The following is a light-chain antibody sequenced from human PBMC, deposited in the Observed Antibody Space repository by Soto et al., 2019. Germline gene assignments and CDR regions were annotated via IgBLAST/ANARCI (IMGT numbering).Light chain of an antibody. J-gene: IGLJ1*01. CDR1: NSDVGGYIY. CDR3: CSYAVNYTYV. CDR2: DVS. Sequence: QSVLTQPRSVSGSPRQSVTISCTGTNSDVGGYIYVSWYQQHPGKAPKLIMFDVSKRPSGVPDRFSGSKSDNTASLTISGLQAEDEADYFCCSYAVNYTYVFGTGTKLTVL. V-gene: IGLV2-11*01.